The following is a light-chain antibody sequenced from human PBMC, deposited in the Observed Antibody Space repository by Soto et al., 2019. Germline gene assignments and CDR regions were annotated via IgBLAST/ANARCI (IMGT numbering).Light chain of an antibody. Sequence: DIQMTQSPSTLSASVGDRVTMTCRASQSISSWLAWYQQKPGKAPKLLIYKASTLKSGVPSRFSGSGSGTEFTLTISSLQPDDFATYYCQQLRRYPSTFGGGTKVDI. CDR1: QSISSW. J-gene: IGKJ4*01. V-gene: IGKV1-5*03. CDR3: QQLRRYPST. CDR2: KAS.